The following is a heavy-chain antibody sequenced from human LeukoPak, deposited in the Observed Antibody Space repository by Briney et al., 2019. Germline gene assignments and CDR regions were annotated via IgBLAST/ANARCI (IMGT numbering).Heavy chain of an antibody. CDR3: VTPPHGDYVSFDN. D-gene: IGHD4-17*01. CDR2: TRNKAKSYTT. CDR1: GLTLSDQY. V-gene: IGHV3-72*01. J-gene: IGHJ4*02. Sequence: QPGGSLTHSRAASGLTLSDQYMDWVRQAPRKGLEWDCRTRNKAKSYTTNHAASVKGRFSISRDDAKNSVYLQMNGLKSEDTSLYYCVTPPHGDYVSFDNWGQGTLVTVCS.